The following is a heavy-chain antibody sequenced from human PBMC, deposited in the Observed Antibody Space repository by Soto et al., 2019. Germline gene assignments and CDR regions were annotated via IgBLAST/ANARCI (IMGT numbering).Heavy chain of an antibody. Sequence: PGGSLRLSCAASGFTFSSHGMSWVRQVPGKGLEWIAGLSRGGGTTYYADSVKGRFTISRDNAKNMLDLKMNSLKVEDTALYYCLRDQSVAGTTTLFDPWGQGVLVTVSS. V-gene: IGHV3-23*01. CDR2: LSRGGGTT. D-gene: IGHD6-19*01. CDR3: LRDQSVAGTTTLFDP. CDR1: GFTFSSHG. J-gene: IGHJ5*02.